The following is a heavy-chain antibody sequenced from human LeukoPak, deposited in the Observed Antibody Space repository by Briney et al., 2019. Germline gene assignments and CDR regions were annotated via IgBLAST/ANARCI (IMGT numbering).Heavy chain of an antibody. Sequence: ASVKVSCKASGYTFTSYGISWVRQAPGQGLEWMGWISSYNGNTNYAQKLQGRVTMTTDTSTSTAYMELRSLRSDDTAVYYCARKSGRGSYGRYDPWGQGTLVTVSS. J-gene: IGHJ5*02. CDR2: ISSYNGNT. CDR1: GYTFTSYG. CDR3: ARKSGRGSYGRYDP. D-gene: IGHD1-26*01. V-gene: IGHV1-18*01.